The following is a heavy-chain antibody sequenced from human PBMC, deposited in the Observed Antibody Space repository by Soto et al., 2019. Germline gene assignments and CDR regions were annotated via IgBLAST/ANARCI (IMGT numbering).Heavy chain of an antibody. D-gene: IGHD3-10*01. CDR2: IYYSGST. V-gene: IGHV4-30-4*01. CDR1: GGSISSGDYY. CDR3: ARGSTYYYGSGSSRYYGMDV. Sequence: LSLTCTVSGGSISSGDYYWSWIRQPPGKGLEWIGYIYYSGSTYYNPSLKSRVTISVDTSKNQFSLKLSSVTAADTAVYYCARGSTYYYGSGSSRYYGMDVWGQGTTVTVSS. J-gene: IGHJ6*02.